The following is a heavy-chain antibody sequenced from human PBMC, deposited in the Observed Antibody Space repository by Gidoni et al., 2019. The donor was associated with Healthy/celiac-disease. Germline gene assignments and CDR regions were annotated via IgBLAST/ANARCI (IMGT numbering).Heavy chain of an antibody. CDR3: ARGKGIFGVVPRIGWFDP. D-gene: IGHD3-3*01. CDR1: GGSFSGYY. Sequence: QVQLQQWGAGLLKPSETLSLTCAVYGGSFSGYYWSWIRQPPGKGLEWIGEINHSGSTNYNPSLKSRVTISVDTSKNQFSLKLSSVTAADTAVYYCARGKGIFGVVPRIGWFDPWGQGTLVTVSS. CDR2: INHSGST. V-gene: IGHV4-34*01. J-gene: IGHJ5*02.